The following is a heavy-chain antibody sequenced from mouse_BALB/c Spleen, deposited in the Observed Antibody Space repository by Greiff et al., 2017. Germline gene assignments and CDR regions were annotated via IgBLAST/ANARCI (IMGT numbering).Heavy chain of an antibody. J-gene: IGHJ2*01. CDR2: INPYNGDT. CDR3: ARGGITTGYFDY. Sequence: EVQLQQSGPELVKPGASVKISCKASGYSFTGYFMNWVMQSHGKSLEWIGRINPYNGDTFYNQKFKGKATLTVDKSSSTAHMELRSLASEDSAVYYCARGGITTGYFDYWGQGTTLTVSS. D-gene: IGHD2-4*01. CDR1: GYSFTGYF. V-gene: IGHV1-20*02.